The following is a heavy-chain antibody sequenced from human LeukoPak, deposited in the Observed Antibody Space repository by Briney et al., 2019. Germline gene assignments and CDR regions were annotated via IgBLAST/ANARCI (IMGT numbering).Heavy chain of an antibody. D-gene: IGHD3-22*01. CDR1: GGSISSSSYY. Sequence: PSETLSLTCTVSGGSISSSSYYWGWIRQPPGKGLEWIGSIYYSGSTYYNPSLKSRVTISVDTSKNQFSLKLSSVTAADTAVYYCPRTNYYDSSGYLYYFDNWGQETLVTVSS. J-gene: IGHJ4*02. V-gene: IGHV4-39*07. CDR2: IYYSGST. CDR3: PRTNYYDSSGYLYYFDN.